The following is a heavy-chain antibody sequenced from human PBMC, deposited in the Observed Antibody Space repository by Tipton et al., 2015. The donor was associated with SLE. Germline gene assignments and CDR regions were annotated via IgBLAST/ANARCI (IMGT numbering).Heavy chain of an antibody. CDR2: IYYSGST. Sequence: LRLSCTVSGGSISSSTYYWGWIRQPPGKGLEWIGSIYYSGSTYYNPSLMSRVTISVDTSKNQFSLKLSSVTAADTAVYYCARDARYSSRRDFDSWGQGTLVTVSS. CDR1: GGSISSSTYY. V-gene: IGHV4-39*07. J-gene: IGHJ4*02. CDR3: ARDARYSSRRDFDS. D-gene: IGHD6-13*01.